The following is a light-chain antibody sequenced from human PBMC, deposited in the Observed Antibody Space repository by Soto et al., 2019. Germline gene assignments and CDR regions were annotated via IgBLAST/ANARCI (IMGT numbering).Light chain of an antibody. V-gene: IGKV2-28*01. CDR3: MQTLQTPWT. CDR1: QSLLHSNGYKY. J-gene: IGKJ1*01. Sequence: DIVWTQSPLSLPVIPGEPASISCRSSQSLLHSNGYKYLDWYLQKPGQSPQLLIYLGSNRASGVPDRFSGSGSGTDSTLEISRVEAEDVGVYYCMQTLQTPWTFGQGTKVEIK. CDR2: LGS.